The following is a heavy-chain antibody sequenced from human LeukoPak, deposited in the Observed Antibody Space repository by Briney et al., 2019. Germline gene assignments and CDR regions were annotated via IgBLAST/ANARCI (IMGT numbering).Heavy chain of an antibody. CDR2: IYHSGST. Sequence: SETLSLTCTVSGYSISSGYYWGWIRQPPGKGLEWIGSIYHSGSTYYNPSLKSRVTISVDTSKNQFSLKLSSVTAADTAVYYCARGLRNCSSTSCYGAVFDYWGQGTLVTVSS. CDR1: GYSISSGYY. CDR3: ARGLRNCSSTSCYGAVFDY. V-gene: IGHV4-38-2*02. D-gene: IGHD2-2*01. J-gene: IGHJ4*02.